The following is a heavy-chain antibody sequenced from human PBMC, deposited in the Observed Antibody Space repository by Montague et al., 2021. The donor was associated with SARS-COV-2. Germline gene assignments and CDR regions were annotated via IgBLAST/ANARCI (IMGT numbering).Heavy chain of an antibody. D-gene: IGHD3-10*01. CDR3: AKDGSTGGWFDP. Sequence: TLSLTCIVSGDSMTSGRSFWSWIRQPAGKELEWIGRIYTSGSTNYNPSLRSRVAISIDTAHNQVSLNLTSVTAAGTAVYYCAKDGSTGGWFDPWGQGTLVTVSS. CDR1: GDSMTSGRSF. CDR2: IYTSGST. J-gene: IGHJ5*02. V-gene: IGHV4-61*02.